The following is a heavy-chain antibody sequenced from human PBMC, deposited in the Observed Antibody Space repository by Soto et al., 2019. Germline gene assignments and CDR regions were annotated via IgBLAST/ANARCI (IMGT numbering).Heavy chain of an antibody. Sequence: LGPCCAAAGFTVSIYGMHWVRQAPGKGLEGVAGISYDGSNKYYADSVKGRFTISRDNSKNTLYLQMNSLRAEDTAVYYCAKLESGSYIRGYCYYGMDVWGQGPTVTVS. V-gene: IGHV3-30*18. CDR3: AKLESGSYIRGYCYYGMDV. J-gene: IGHJ6*02. D-gene: IGHD3-10*01. CDR2: ISYDGSNK. CDR1: GFTVSIYG.